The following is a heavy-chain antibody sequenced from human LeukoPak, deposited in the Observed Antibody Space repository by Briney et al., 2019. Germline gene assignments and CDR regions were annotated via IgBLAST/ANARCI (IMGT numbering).Heavy chain of an antibody. Sequence: GGSLRLSCAASGFTVSSNYMSWVRQAPGKGLEWVSVIYSGGSTYYADSVKGRFTISRDNSKNTLYLQMNSLRAEDTAVYYCARVWGGYYDSCGYYHPTYFDYWGQGTLVTVSS. CDR2: IYSGGST. D-gene: IGHD3-22*01. CDR3: ARVWGGYYDSCGYYHPTYFDY. J-gene: IGHJ4*02. CDR1: GFTVSSNY. V-gene: IGHV3-53*01.